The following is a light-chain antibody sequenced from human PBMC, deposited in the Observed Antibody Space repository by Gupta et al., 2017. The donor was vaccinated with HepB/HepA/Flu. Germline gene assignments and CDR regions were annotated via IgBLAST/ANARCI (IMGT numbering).Light chain of an antibody. CDR3: MQAIQTPIA. CDR2: LGS. V-gene: IGKV2-28*01. J-gene: IGKJ4*01. Sequence: IVLTLSPLSLPVTPGEPASLSCRSSQSLLHSTGYNYLDWYLQKAGQSPQLLIDLGSNRASGVPDRCSGSGSGKDVTLNSSRVEAEDVGVYYCMQAIQTPIAFGEGTKVEIK. CDR1: QSLLHSTGYNY.